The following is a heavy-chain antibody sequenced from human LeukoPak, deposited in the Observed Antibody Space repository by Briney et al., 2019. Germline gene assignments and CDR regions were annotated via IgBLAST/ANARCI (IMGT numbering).Heavy chain of an antibody. CDR2: IKQDGSEK. D-gene: IGHD2-2*01. CDR1: GFTFSSYW. V-gene: IGHV3-7*01. J-gene: IGHJ5*02. Sequence: PGGSLRLSCAASGFTFSSYWMSWVRQAPGKGPEWVANIKQDGSEKYCVDSVKGRFTISRDNARNSLYLQMNSLRVEDTAVYYCARADCSGSTCYLRHSWFDPWGQGTLVTVSS. CDR3: ARADCSGSTCYLRHSWFDP.